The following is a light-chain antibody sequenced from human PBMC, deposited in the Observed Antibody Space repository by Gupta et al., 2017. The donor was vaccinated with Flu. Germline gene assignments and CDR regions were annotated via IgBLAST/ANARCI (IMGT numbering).Light chain of an antibody. J-gene: IGKJ1*01. Sequence: ANQTVSSDLAWFQQKPGQAPRLLIYGASTRATGIPARFSGSGSGTEFTLAISSLQSEDFAVYYCQQYYNWPPWTFGQGTKVEIK. CDR2: GAS. CDR1: QTVSSD. V-gene: IGKV3-15*01. CDR3: QQYYNWPPWT.